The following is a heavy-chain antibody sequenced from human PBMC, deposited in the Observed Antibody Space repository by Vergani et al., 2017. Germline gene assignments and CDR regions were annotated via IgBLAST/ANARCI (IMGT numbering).Heavy chain of an antibody. V-gene: IGHV3-7*01. CDR3: ARGMPGVLSDFDY. J-gene: IGHJ4*02. D-gene: IGHD2/OR15-2a*01. CDR1: GFIFSDYW. CDR2: IHLEGSAE. Sequence: EVQLVESGGALVQPGGSLRLSCIGSGFIFSDYWMSWVRQAPGKGLEFVANIHLEGSAENYVDSVKGRFTISGDNAKNSVFLQMNNLRAEDTAIYYCARGMPGVLSDFDYWVQRTLVTVSS.